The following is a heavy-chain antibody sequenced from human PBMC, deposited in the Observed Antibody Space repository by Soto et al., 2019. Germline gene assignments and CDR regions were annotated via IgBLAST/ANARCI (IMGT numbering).Heavy chain of an antibody. CDR3: ARDSFPPYSSSSTGFDY. CDR2: LDYSGTT. V-gene: IGHV4-59*01. Sequence: QVQLQESGPGLVKPSETLSLICTVSGGSISSYYWNWIRQSPGKGLEWIASLDYSGTTNYNPSLRSRINTSVDPSKKQFSLTMRSVTAADTAVYYCARDSFPPYSSSSTGFDYWGQGSLVTVST. J-gene: IGHJ4*02. D-gene: IGHD6-6*01. CDR1: GGSISSYY.